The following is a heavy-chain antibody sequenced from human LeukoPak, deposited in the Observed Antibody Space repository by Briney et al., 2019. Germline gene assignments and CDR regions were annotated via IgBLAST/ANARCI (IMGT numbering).Heavy chain of an antibody. CDR2: IFYGGST. CDR1: RGSISSGTSY. Sequence: SETLSLTCTVSRGSISSGTSYWGWIRQPPGKGLEWIGSIFYGGSTYYNPSLKSRVTMSVDMSKNQFSLKLSSVAAADTAVYYCARHGRVDGYFDLWGRGTLVTVSS. J-gene: IGHJ2*01. CDR3: ARHGRVDGYFDL. D-gene: IGHD2-15*01. V-gene: IGHV4-39*01.